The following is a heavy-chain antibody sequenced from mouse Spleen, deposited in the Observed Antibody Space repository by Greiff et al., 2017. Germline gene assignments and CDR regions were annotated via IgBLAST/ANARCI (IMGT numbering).Heavy chain of an antibody. CDR3: AKEESYGNYGRVYFDY. D-gene: IGHD2-10*02. Sequence: VQLQQSGPGLVQPSQSLSITCTVSGFSLTSYGVHWVRQSPGKGLEWLGVIWRGGSTDYNAAFMSRLSITKDNSKSQVFFKMNSLQADDTAIYYCAKEESYGNYGRVYFDYWGQGTTLTVSS. V-gene: IGHV2-5*01. CDR1: GFSLTSYG. J-gene: IGHJ2*01. CDR2: IWRGGST.